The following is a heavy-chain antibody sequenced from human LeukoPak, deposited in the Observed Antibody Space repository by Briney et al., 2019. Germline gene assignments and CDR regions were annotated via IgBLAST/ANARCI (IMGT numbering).Heavy chain of an antibody. CDR3: ARDRRDYDFWSGYYTGPGDY. Sequence: GGSLRLSCAASGFTFSSYSMNWVRQAPGKGLEWVSCISSSSSYIYYADSVKGRFTISRDNAKNSLYLQMNSLRAEDTAVYYCARDRRDYDFWSGYYTGPGDYWGQGTLVTVSS. CDR1: GFTFSSYS. V-gene: IGHV3-21*01. D-gene: IGHD3-3*01. CDR2: ISSSSSYI. J-gene: IGHJ4*02.